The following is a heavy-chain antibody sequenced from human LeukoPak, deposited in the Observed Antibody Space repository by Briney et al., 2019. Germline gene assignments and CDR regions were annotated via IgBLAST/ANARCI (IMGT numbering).Heavy chain of an antibody. CDR1: GFTFSSLC. V-gene: IGHV3-30*02. J-gene: IGHJ5*02. CDR3: VRDQGTVVVNIPYNWFDP. CDR2: LRDDGSNK. D-gene: IGHD3-22*01. Sequence: WGAPGPSRAAAGFTFSSLCLDWGRPGPGQGAGGGGFLRDDGSNKYYADSVKGRFTISRDNSKNTLYLQMNSLRAEDTAVYYCVRDQGTVVVNIPYNWFDPWGQGTLVTVAS.